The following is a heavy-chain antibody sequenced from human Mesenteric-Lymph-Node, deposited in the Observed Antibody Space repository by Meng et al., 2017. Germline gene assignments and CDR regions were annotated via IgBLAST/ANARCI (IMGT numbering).Heavy chain of an antibody. CDR2: INPSGGST. V-gene: IGHV1-46*01. D-gene: IGHD6-19*01. CDR1: GYTFTSYY. CDR3: ARDSGYSSGWEENYFDY. Sequence: GESLKVSCKASGYTFTSYYMHWVRQAPGQGLEWMGIINPSGGSTSYAQKFQGRVTMTRDTSTSTVYMELSSLRSEDTAVYYCARDSGYSSGWEENYFDYWGQGTLVTVSS. J-gene: IGHJ4*02.